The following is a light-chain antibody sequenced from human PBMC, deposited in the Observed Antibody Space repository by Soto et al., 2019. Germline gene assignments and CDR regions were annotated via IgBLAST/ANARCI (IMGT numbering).Light chain of an antibody. CDR3: QQRSTWPRA. CDR2: DAS. CDR1: QSVSSY. Sequence: EILVTQSPATLSLSPGERATLSCRASQSVSSYLVWYQQKPGQAPRLLIYDASKRATGIPDRFSGSGSGTDFTLSISSLEPEDFAVYYCQQRSTWPRAFGGGTKV. J-gene: IGKJ4*01. V-gene: IGKV3-11*01.